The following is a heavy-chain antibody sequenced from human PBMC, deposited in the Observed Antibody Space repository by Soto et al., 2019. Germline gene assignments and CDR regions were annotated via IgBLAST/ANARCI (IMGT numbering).Heavy chain of an antibody. CDR2: INPSGGST. CDR1: GYTFTSYY. V-gene: IGHV1-46*01. D-gene: IGHD2-15*01. Sequence: ASVKVSCKASGYTFTSYYMHWVRQAPGQGLEWMGIINPSGGSTSYAQKFQGRVTMTRDTSSSTVYMELSSLRSEDTAVYYCARDVAAIRRGWNYYYGMDVWGQGTTVTVS. CDR3: ARDVAAIRRGWNYYYGMDV. J-gene: IGHJ6*02.